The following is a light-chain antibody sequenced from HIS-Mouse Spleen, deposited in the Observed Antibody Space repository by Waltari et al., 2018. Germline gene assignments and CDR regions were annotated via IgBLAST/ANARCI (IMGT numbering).Light chain of an antibody. V-gene: IGKV3-11*01. Sequence: EIVLTQSPATLSLSPGERATLSCRASQSVSSYLAWYQQKPGQAPRLLIYDASNRATGIPARFSGSWSGTDFTLTISSLEPEDFAVYYCQQRSNWLTFGGGTQVEIK. J-gene: IGKJ4*01. CDR1: QSVSSY. CDR2: DAS. CDR3: QQRSNWLT.